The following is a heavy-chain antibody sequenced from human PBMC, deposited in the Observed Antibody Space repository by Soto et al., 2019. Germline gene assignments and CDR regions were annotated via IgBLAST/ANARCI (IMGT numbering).Heavy chain of an antibody. CDR3: ARSVAVPGAHIDY. CDR1: GGSISGSY. D-gene: IGHD6-19*01. CDR2: VYYTGST. V-gene: IGHV4-59*01. Sequence: SETLSLTCSVSGGSISGSYWRWIRQSPGKGLEWLGCVYYTGSTNYSPSLRSRVSISVDTSKNEFSLRLSSVTAADTAVYFCARSVAVPGAHIDYWGQGTQVTVSS. J-gene: IGHJ4*02.